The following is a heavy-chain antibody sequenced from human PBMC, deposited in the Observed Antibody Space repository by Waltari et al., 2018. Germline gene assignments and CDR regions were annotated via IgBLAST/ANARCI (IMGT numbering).Heavy chain of an antibody. V-gene: IGHV3-7*01. CDR2: IKPDGSGR. Sequence: EVQLVESGGGLVQPGGSLRLSCAASGFTFSNSWMDWVRQAPGKGLEWVANIKPDGSGRHYVDSVQGRFTVSRDNAQNLLYLQINTLRVDDTAVYYCSLSLNSWGQGTLVTVSP. CDR3: SLSLNS. J-gene: IGHJ4*02. CDR1: GFTFSNSW.